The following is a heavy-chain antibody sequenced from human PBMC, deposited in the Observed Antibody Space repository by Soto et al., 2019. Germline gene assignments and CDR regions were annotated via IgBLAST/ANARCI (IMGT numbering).Heavy chain of an antibody. V-gene: IGHV3-23*01. CDR3: AKIWGDQMPTHHYWSPDL. J-gene: IGHJ2*01. D-gene: IGHD3-16*01. Sequence: GGSLRRSCSACVCSCSSWSMSLFLQAPVNWLEWVSAISGSGGSTYYADSVKGRFTISRDNSKNTLYLQMNSLRAEDTAVYYCAKIWGDQMPTHHYWSPDLWGPGTMLTVSS. CDR2: ISGSGGST. CDR1: VCSCSSWS.